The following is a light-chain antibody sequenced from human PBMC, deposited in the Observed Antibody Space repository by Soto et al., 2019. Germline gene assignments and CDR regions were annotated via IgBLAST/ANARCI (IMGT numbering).Light chain of an antibody. CDR3: QHYNSYSEA. Sequence: DIQMTQSPSTLSASVGDRVTMTVRASQSISSWLAWYQQKPGKAPKLLIYKASGLESGVPSRFSGSGSGTDFTLTISSLQPDDFATYYCQHYNSYSEAFGQGTKVDIK. CDR1: QSISSW. CDR2: KAS. V-gene: IGKV1-5*03. J-gene: IGKJ1*01.